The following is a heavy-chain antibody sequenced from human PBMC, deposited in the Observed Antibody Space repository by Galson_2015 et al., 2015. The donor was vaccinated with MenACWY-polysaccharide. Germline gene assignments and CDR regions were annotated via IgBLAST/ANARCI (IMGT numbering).Heavy chain of an antibody. D-gene: IGHD3-10*01. J-gene: IGHJ6*02. Sequence: SLRLSCAASGFTFSSYEMNWVRQAPGKGLEWVAVIWYDGSKKYYVDSVKGRFTISRDNAKNSLYPQMSTLRAEDTAVYYCAKDSWFGGYYYAMDVWGQGTTVTVSS. CDR2: IWYDGSKK. CDR1: GFTFSSYE. V-gene: IGHV3-33*03. CDR3: AKDSWFGGYYYAMDV.